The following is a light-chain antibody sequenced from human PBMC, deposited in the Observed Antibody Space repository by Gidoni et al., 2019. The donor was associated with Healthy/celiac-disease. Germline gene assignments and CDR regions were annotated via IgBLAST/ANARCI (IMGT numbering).Light chain of an antibody. J-gene: IGKJ4*01. Sequence: PQSPATLSLSPGERSTLSCRASQSVSSYLSWYQQKPGQAPRLLIYDASNSATDPQARFRGSGXXTDXXXTIXXXEPXXFAXXXCQXXXNXXXTFXXXTKVEIK. V-gene: IGKV3-11*01. CDR2: DAS. CDR1: QSVSSY. CDR3: QXXXNXXXT.